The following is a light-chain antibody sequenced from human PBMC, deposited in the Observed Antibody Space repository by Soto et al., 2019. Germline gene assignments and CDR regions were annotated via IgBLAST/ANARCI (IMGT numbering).Light chain of an antibody. CDR3: AAWDDSLNGVV. CDR1: SSNIGSNS. Sequence: QSVLTQPPSASGTPGQRVTISCSGSSSNIGSNSVNWYQQLPGTAPKLLMDSSNQRPSGVPDRFSCSKSGTSASLAISGLQSEDEADYYCAAWDDSLNGVVFGGGTKLTVL. J-gene: IGLJ2*01. V-gene: IGLV1-44*01. CDR2: SSN.